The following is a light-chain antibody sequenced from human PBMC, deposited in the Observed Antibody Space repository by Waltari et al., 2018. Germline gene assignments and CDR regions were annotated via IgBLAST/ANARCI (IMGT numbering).Light chain of an antibody. J-gene: IGLJ2*01. V-gene: IGLV2-23*02. Sequence: QSALTQPASVSGSPGQSITISCTGTCSDVGVYNYVSWYQQHPGKAPKLMIYDVTKRPAGVSDRFAGSQSGNPASLHISGLQAEDEADYYCCSYAGSSTLVFGGGTKLTVL. CDR3: CSYAGSSTLV. CDR1: CSDVGVYNY. CDR2: DVT.